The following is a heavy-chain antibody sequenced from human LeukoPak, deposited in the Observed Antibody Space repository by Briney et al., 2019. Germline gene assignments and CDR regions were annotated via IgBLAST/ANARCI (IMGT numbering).Heavy chain of an antibody. J-gene: IGHJ4*02. CDR1: GFTFSSYG. V-gene: IGHV3-30*03. CDR3: AREARYDILTGYPLDY. CDR2: ISYDGSNK. D-gene: IGHD3-9*01. Sequence: GGSLRLSCAASGFTFSSYGMHWVRQAPGKGLEWVAVISYDGSNKYYADSVKGRFTISRDNSKNTLYLQMTSLRAEDTAVYYCAREARYDILTGYPLDYWGQGTLVTVSS.